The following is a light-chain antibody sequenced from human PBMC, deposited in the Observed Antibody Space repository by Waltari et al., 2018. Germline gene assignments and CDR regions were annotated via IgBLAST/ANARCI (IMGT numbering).Light chain of an antibody. CDR1: QDISNY. CDR3: QQYYSDPLT. CDR2: DAS. J-gene: IGKJ4*01. V-gene: IGKV1-33*01. Sequence: DIQMTQSPSSLSASVGDRVTITCQASQDISNYLNWYQQKPGKAPKLLIYDASNLETGVPSRFSGSGSGTDFTFTISSLQPEDIATYYCQQYYSDPLTFGGGTKVEIK.